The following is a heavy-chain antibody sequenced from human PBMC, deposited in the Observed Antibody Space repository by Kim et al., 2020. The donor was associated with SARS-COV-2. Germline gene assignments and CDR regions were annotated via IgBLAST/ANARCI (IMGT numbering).Heavy chain of an antibody. V-gene: IGHV4-59*01. Sequence: SETLSLTCTVSGGSISSYYWSWIRQPPGKGLEWIGYIYYSGSTNYNPSLKSRVTISVDTSKNQFSLKLSSVTAADTAVYYCARAIPPHIAAAGTGWFDPWGQGTLVTVSS. J-gene: IGHJ5*02. CDR2: IYYSGST. CDR3: ARAIPPHIAAAGTGWFDP. D-gene: IGHD6-13*01. CDR1: GGSISSYY.